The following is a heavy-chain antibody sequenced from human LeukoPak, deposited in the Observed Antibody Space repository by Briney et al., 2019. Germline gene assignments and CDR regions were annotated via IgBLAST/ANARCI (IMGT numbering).Heavy chain of an antibody. J-gene: IGHJ4*02. D-gene: IGHD3-10*01. CDR3: ARSLTMVRGYDY. CDR2: IQYDGTMK. V-gene: IGHV3-30*02. CDR1: GFTFSSYD. Sequence: GGSLRLSCAASGFTFSSYDMHWVRQAPGKGLEWVTFIQYDGTMKYYTDSVRGRFTISRDNSENTVYLQMNNLTSGDTAVYYCARSLTMVRGYDYWDQGTLVTVSS.